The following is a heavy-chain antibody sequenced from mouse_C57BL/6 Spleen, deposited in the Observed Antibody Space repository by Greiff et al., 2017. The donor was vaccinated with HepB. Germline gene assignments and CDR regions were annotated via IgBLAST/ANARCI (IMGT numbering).Heavy chain of an antibody. Sequence: EVKLMESGGGLVKPGGSLKLSCAASGFTFSDYGMHWVRQAPEKGLEWVAYISSGSSTTYYADTVKGRFTISRDNAKNTLFLQMTSLRAEDTAMYYCARMGSSPFAYWGQGTLVTVSA. CDR1: GFTFSDYG. D-gene: IGHD1-1*01. V-gene: IGHV5-17*01. CDR3: ARMGSSPFAY. J-gene: IGHJ3*01. CDR2: ISSGSSTT.